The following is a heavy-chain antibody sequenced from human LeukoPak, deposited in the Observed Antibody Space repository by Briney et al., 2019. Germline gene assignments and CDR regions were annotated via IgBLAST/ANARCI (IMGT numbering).Heavy chain of an antibody. D-gene: IGHD1-14*01. Sequence: GSLRLSCAASGFTFSNAWMSWVRQAPGKGLEWVGRIKSKTDGGTTDYAAPVKGRFTISRDDSKNTLYLQMNSLKTEDTAVYYCTTDSGIYYYYYMDVWGKGTTVTVSS. J-gene: IGHJ6*03. CDR1: GFTFSNAW. CDR3: TTDSGIYYYYYMDV. CDR2: IKSKTDGGTT. V-gene: IGHV3-15*01.